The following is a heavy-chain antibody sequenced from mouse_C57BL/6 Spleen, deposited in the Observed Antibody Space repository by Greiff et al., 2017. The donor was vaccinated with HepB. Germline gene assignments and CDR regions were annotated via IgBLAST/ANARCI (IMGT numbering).Heavy chain of an antibody. V-gene: IGHV1-15*01. CDR3: TREGQAMDY. J-gene: IGHJ4*01. CDR2: IDPETGGT. CDR1: GYTFTDYE. Sequence: VQLQASGAELVRPGASVTLSCKASGYTFTDYEMHWVKQTPVHGLEWIGAIDPETGGTAYNQKFKGKAILTADKSSSTAYMELRSLTSEDSAVYYCTREGQAMDYWGQGTSVTVSS.